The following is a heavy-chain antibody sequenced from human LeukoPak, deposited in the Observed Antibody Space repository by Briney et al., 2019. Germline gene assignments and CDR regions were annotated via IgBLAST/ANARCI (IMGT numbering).Heavy chain of an antibody. D-gene: IGHD2-2*01. J-gene: IGHJ4*02. Sequence: GESLKISCKGSGYSFTSYWIGWVRQMPGKGLEWMGIIYPGDSDTRYSPSFQGQVTISADKSISTAYLQWSSLKASDTAMYYCARGYCSSTSCYKPFDYWGQGTLVTVSS. CDR2: IYPGDSDT. CDR3: ARGYCSSTSCYKPFDY. CDR1: GYSFTSYW. V-gene: IGHV5-51*01.